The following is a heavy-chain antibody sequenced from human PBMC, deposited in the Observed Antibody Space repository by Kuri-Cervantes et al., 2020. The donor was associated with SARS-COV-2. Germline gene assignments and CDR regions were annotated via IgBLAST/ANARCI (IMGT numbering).Heavy chain of an antibody. CDR2: ISYDGSNK. Sequence: GSLRLSCAASGFTFSSYAMHWVRQAPGKGLEWVAVISYDGSNKYYADSVKGRFTISRDNSKNTLYLQMNSLRAEDTAVYYCARAMITIFVGGAFDYWGQGTLVTVSS. CDR1: GFTFSSYA. D-gene: IGHD3-3*01. CDR3: ARAMITIFVGGAFDY. V-gene: IGHV3-30-3*01. J-gene: IGHJ4*02.